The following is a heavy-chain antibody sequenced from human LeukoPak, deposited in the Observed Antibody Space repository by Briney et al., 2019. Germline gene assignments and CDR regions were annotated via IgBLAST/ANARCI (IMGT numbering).Heavy chain of an antibody. CDR2: MNNDGRST. J-gene: IGHJ4*02. V-gene: IGHV3-74*01. CDR3: SRGWYSSSLDY. CDR1: GFTFSSYW. D-gene: IGHD6-13*01. Sequence: PGGPLRLSCAASGFTFSSYWMHWVRQAPGKGVGWVSRMNNDGRSTRYAACVQGRFTISRDEAKNTLYLQMNSLRAEDTALYYCSRGWYSSSLDYWGQGTLVTVSS.